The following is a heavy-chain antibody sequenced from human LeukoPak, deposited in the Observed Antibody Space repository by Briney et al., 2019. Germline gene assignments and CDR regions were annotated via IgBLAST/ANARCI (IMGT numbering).Heavy chain of an antibody. V-gene: IGHV4-39*01. CDR1: GGSISSSSYY. D-gene: IGHD3-22*01. J-gene: IGHJ3*02. Sequence: SETLSLPCTVSGGSISSSSYYWGWIRQPPGKGLEWIGSIYYSGSTYYNPSLKSRVTISVDTSNNQFSLKLSSVTAADTAVYYCARRGDSSGNDAFDIWGQGTMVTVSS. CDR3: ARRGDSSGNDAFDI. CDR2: IYYSGST.